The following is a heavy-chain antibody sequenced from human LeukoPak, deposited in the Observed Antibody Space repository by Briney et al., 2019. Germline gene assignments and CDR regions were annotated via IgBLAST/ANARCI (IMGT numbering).Heavy chain of an antibody. V-gene: IGHV3-21*01. CDR2: ISSSSSYI. Sequence: GGSLRLSCAASGFTFSSYSMNWVRQAPGKGLEWVSSISSSSSYIYYADSVKGVFTISRDNAKNSLYLQMNSQRAEDTAVYYCARDRGYYDSSGYTPIDYWGQGTLVTVSS. J-gene: IGHJ4*02. CDR3: ARDRGYYDSSGYTPIDY. CDR1: GFTFSSYS. D-gene: IGHD3-22*01.